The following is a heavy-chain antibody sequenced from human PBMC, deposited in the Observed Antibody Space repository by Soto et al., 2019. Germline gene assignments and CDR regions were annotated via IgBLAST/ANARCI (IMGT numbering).Heavy chain of an antibody. V-gene: IGHV1-58*01. CDR1: GFTFTSSA. J-gene: IGHJ6*02. CDR2: IVVGSGNT. CDR3: AAGASFDDFGLGYYYYYYGMDV. D-gene: IGHD3-3*01. Sequence: GASVKVSCKASGFTFTSSAVQWVRQARGQRPEWIGWIVVGSGNTNYAQKFQERVTITRDMSTSTAYMELSSLRSEDTAVYYCAAGASFDDFGLGYYYYYYGMDVWGQGTTVTVSS.